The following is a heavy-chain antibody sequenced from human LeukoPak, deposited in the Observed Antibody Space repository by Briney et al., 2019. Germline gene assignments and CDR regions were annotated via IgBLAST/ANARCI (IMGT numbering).Heavy chain of an antibody. V-gene: IGHV4-59*12. Sequence: SETLSLTCTVSGGSISSYYWSWIRQPPGKGLGWIGYIYYSGSTNYNPSLKSRVTMSVDTSKNQFSLKLSSVTAADTAVYYCARDSYDILTGYQDFDYWGQGTLVTVSS. CDR2: IYYSGST. D-gene: IGHD3-9*01. J-gene: IGHJ4*02. CDR3: ARDSYDILTGYQDFDY. CDR1: GGSISSYY.